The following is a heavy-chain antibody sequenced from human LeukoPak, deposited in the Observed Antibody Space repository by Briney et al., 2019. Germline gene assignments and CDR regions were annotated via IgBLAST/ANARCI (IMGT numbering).Heavy chain of an antibody. CDR3: AKDRDSSGFAPYFDY. J-gene: IGHJ4*02. V-gene: IGHV3-9*01. Sequence: GRSLRLSCAASGFTFNDYAMHWVRQAPGKGLEWVSGIDWNSHIIGYGDSAKGRFTISRDNARNSLSLQMNSLRAKDTAFYYCAKDRDSSGFAPYFDYWGQGILVTVSS. CDR2: IDWNSHII. D-gene: IGHD3-22*01. CDR1: GFTFNDYA.